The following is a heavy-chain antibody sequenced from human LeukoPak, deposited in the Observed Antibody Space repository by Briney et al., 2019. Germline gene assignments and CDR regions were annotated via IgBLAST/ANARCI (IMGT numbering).Heavy chain of an antibody. CDR3: ARGSSSMAARYFDC. D-gene: IGHD6-6*01. V-gene: IGHV3-48*03. CDR2: ISSSGTTI. CDR1: GFTFSSYE. J-gene: IGHJ4*02. Sequence: PGGSLRLSCAASGFTFSSYEMNWVRQAPGKGLEWVSYISSSGTTIYYADSVKGRFTISRDNAKNSLYLHMNSLRPEDAAVNYWARGSSSMAARYFDCWGQGTLVTVPS.